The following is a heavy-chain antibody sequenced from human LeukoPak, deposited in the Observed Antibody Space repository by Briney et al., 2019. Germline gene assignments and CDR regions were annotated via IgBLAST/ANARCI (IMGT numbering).Heavy chain of an antibody. V-gene: IGHV1-2*02. CDR2: INPNSGGT. CDR3: ATIDFAEFDY. CDR1: GYTFTSYD. Sequence: ASVKVSCKASGYTFTSYDINWVRQAPGQGLEWMGWINPNSGGTNYAQKFQGRVTMTRDTSISTAYMELSRLRSDDTAVYYCATIDFAEFDYWGQGTLVTVSS. J-gene: IGHJ4*02. D-gene: IGHD3-3*01.